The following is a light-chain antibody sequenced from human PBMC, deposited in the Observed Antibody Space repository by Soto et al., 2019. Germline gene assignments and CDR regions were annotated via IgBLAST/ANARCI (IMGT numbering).Light chain of an antibody. Sequence: DIVMTQSPATLSVSPGERATLSCRASQSVSSNLAWYQQKPGQAPRLLIYGASTRATGIPARFSGSGSGTEFTLTISSLQSEDFAVYYCQQYNNWPAGFGQGTKVEIK. CDR3: QQYNNWPAG. CDR1: QSVSSN. V-gene: IGKV3-15*01. J-gene: IGKJ1*01. CDR2: GAS.